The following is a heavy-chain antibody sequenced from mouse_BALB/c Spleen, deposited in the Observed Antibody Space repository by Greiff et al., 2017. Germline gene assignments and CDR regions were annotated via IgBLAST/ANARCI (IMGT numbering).Heavy chain of an antibody. V-gene: IGHV5-17*02. Sequence: EVQLQESGGGLVQPGGSRKLSCAASGFTFSSFGMHWVRQPPEKGLEWVAYISSGSSTIYYADTVKGRFTISRDNPKNTLFLQMTSLRSEDTAMYYCARWTTAYYFDYWGQGTTLTVSS. CDR1: GFTFSSFG. D-gene: IGHD1-2*01. CDR2: ISSGSSTI. J-gene: IGHJ2*01. CDR3: ARWTTAYYFDY.